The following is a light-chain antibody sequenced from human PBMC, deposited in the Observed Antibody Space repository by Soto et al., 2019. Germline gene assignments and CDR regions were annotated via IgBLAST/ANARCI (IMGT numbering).Light chain of an antibody. J-gene: IGKJ1*01. CDR2: AAS. CDR3: QQSYSTPRT. Sequence: IQMTQSPSSLSASVGDRVTITCRASQSISSYLNWYQQKPGKVPKLLIYAASSLQSGVPSRFSGSGSGTDFTLTISSLQPEDFATYYCQQSYSTPRTFGQGTKVEIK. CDR1: QSISSY. V-gene: IGKV1-39*01.